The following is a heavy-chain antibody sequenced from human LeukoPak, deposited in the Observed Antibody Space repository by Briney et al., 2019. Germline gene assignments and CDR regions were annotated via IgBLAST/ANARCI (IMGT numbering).Heavy chain of an antibody. CDR3: ARVVDTAMPTGY. Sequence: SVKVSCKASGGTFSSYAISWVRQAPGQGLEWMGGIIPIFGTANYAQKLQGRVTITADESTSTAYMELSSLRSEDTAVYYCARVVDTAMPTGYWGQGTLVTVSS. CDR2: IIPIFGTA. V-gene: IGHV1-69*13. J-gene: IGHJ4*02. D-gene: IGHD5-18*01. CDR1: GGTFSSYA.